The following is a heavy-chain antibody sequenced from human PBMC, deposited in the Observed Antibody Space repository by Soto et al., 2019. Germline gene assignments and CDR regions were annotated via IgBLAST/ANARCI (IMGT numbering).Heavy chain of an antibody. Sequence: QITLKESGPTLVKPTQTLTLTCTFSGFSLSTRGVAVGWFRQPPGKALEWLALIYWDEDKWYSPSLKTRLTTTDDTSKNQTVLTMTNIDPVDTATYYCAHRPRGYAYYFDYWGQGTLVTVSS. CDR1: GFSLSTRGVA. J-gene: IGHJ4*02. D-gene: IGHD5-12*01. V-gene: IGHV2-5*02. CDR3: AHRPRGYAYYFDY. CDR2: IYWDEDK.